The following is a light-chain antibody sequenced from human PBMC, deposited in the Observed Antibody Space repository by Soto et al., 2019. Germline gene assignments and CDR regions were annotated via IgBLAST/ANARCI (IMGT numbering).Light chain of an antibody. V-gene: IGKV3-20*01. CDR2: AAS. J-gene: IGKJ2*01. CDR3: HHYDSSPPYT. CDR1: QSVSSSY. Sequence: EIVVTQSPCTLSLSTGERATLSCRASQSVSSSYLAWYQHKPGQAPRLLIYAASSRATGIPDRFIGSGSGTDFTLTISRLEPDDSAVYYCHHYDSSPPYTFAQRTKVDIK.